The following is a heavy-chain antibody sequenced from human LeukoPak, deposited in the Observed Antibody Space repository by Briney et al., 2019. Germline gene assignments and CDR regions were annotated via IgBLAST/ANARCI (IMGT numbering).Heavy chain of an antibody. J-gene: IGHJ4*02. CDR2: IYYTGST. CDR3: ARDGLYGDPFDY. V-gene: IGHV4-59*12. D-gene: IGHD4-17*01. CDR1: GGSISGFY. Sequence: PSETLSLTCTVSGGSISGFYWSWIRQPPGKGLEWIGYIYYTGSTNYNPSLKSRVTISVDTSKNQFSLKLSSVTAADTAVYYCARDGLYGDPFDYWGQGTLVTVSS.